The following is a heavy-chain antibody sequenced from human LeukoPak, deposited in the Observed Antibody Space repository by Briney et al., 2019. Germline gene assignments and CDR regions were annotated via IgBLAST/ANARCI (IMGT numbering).Heavy chain of an antibody. CDR2: ISAYNGNT. CDR1: GYTFTSYG. J-gene: IGHJ4*02. D-gene: IGHD2-8*01. V-gene: IGHV1-18*01. CDR3: ARYVDCTNGVCPYYFDY. Sequence: ASVKVSCKASGYTFTSYGTSWVRQAPGQGLEWMGWISAYNGNTNYAQKLQGRVTMTTDTSTSTAYMELRSLRSDDTAVYYCARYVDCTNGVCPYYFDYWGQGTLVTVSS.